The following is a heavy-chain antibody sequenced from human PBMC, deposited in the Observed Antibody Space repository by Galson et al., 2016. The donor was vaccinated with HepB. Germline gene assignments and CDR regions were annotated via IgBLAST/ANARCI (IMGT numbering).Heavy chain of an antibody. CDR1: GFTLSSYA. CDR2: ISYDGTNK. D-gene: IGHD3-3*01. V-gene: IGHV3-30-3*01. J-gene: IGHJ5*02. CDR3: AKEGHHDFWSGYYNWFAP. Sequence: SLRLSCAASGFTLSSYAIHWVRQAPGKGLEWVAVISYDGTNKYYADSVKGRFPISRDNSKNSLYLQMNSLRPEDTAVYYCAKEGHHDFWSGYYNWFAPWGQGTLVTVSS.